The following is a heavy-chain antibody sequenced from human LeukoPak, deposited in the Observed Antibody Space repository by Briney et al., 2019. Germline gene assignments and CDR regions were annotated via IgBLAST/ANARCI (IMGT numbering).Heavy chain of an antibody. D-gene: IGHD6-19*01. CDR3: AKSRWVTSSGGGFDY. Sequence: GGSLGLSYAASGFTFSNYAMGWVRQAPGKGLEWVSGVSGSGDSTKYAVSAKGRFTISRDNSKDTLSLQMNSLRAEDTAIYYCAKSRWVTSSGGGFDYWGQGTLVTVSS. CDR1: GFTFSNYA. V-gene: IGHV3-23*01. J-gene: IGHJ4*02. CDR2: VSGSGDST.